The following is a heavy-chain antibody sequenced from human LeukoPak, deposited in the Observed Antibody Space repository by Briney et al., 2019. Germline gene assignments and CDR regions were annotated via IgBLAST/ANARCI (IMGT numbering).Heavy chain of an antibody. D-gene: IGHD2-2*01. CDR2: IYYTGST. CDR1: GGSFSGYY. Sequence: SETLSLTCAVYGGSFSGYYWSWIRQPPGKGLEWIGSIYYTGSTYYNPSLKSRVTISVDTSNNQFSLKLSSVTAADTAVYYCARGGDTIWAYYYYGMDVWGQGTTVTVSS. V-gene: IGHV4-34*01. CDR3: ARGGDTIWAYYYYGMDV. J-gene: IGHJ6*02.